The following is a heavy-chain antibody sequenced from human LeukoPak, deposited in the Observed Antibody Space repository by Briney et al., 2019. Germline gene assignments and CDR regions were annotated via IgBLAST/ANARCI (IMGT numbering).Heavy chain of an antibody. D-gene: IGHD2-15*01. Sequence: GASVKVSCKASGYTFTSYYMHWVRQAPGQGLEWMGIINPSGGSTSYAQKFQGRVTMTRDTSTSTVYMELSSLRSEDTAVYYCARSGTVVVVAATPYWFDPWGQGTLVIVSS. CDR1: GYTFTSYY. V-gene: IGHV1-46*01. J-gene: IGHJ5*02. CDR2: INPSGGST. CDR3: ARSGTVVVVAATPYWFDP.